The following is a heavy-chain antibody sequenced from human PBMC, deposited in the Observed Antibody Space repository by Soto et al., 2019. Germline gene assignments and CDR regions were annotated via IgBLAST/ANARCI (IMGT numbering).Heavy chain of an antibody. CDR1: RGTFSSYA. CDR2: IIPIFGTA. V-gene: IGHV1-69*13. J-gene: IGHJ6*02. CDR3: ARATVDTATSYYYYGMDG. Sequence: SSAKVSSKAARGTFSSYAISWVRQAPGQRLEWMGGIIPIFGTANYAQKFQGRVTITADESTSTAYMELSSLRSENTAVYYCARATVDTATSYYYYGMDGWGQGTTVTVSS. D-gene: IGHD5-18*01.